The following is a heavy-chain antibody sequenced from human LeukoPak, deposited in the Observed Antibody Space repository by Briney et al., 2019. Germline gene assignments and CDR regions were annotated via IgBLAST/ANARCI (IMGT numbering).Heavy chain of an antibody. Sequence: SGATLVKATQTLTLTCTFSGFSLSTSGAGVSWIRQPPGKALEWLARIDWDDDKYYSTSLKTRLTISKDTSKNQVVLTMTNMDPVDTATYYCARYSSSWEVMGVEGFDIWGQGTMVTVSS. CDR3: ARYSSSWEVMGVEGFDI. J-gene: IGHJ3*02. CDR2: IDWDDDK. CDR1: GFSLSTSGAG. D-gene: IGHD6-13*01. V-gene: IGHV2-70*11.